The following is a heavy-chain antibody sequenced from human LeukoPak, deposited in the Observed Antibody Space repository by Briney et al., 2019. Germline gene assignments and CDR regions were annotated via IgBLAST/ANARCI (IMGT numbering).Heavy chain of an antibody. J-gene: IGHJ6*02. Sequence: SETLSLTCAVYGGSFSDYYWSWIRQPPGKGLEWIGYIYYSGTTNYNPSLKSRVTISVDTSKNQFSLKLNSVTAADTAVYYCAREDPRTKVPEGMDVWGQGTTVTVSS. V-gene: IGHV4-59*01. CDR1: GGSFSDYY. CDR3: AREDPRTKVPEGMDV. CDR2: IYYSGTT. D-gene: IGHD4/OR15-4a*01.